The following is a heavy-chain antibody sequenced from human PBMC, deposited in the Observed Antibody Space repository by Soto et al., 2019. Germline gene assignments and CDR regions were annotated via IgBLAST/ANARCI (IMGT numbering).Heavy chain of an antibody. CDR2: IIPIFGTA. J-gene: IGHJ6*02. CDR3: ARPYNPYYYYGMDV. V-gene: IGHV1-69*13. D-gene: IGHD1-1*01. Sequence: SVKASCKASGVTFSSYAISWVRQAPGQGLEWMGGIIPIFGTANYAQKFQGRVTITADESTSTAYMELSSLRSEDTAVYYCARPYNPYYYYGMDVWGQGTTVTVSS. CDR1: GVTFSSYA.